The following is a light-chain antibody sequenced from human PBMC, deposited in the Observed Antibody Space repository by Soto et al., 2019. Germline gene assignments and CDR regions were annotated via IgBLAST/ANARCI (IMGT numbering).Light chain of an antibody. Sequence: AIQWSKYPYTLTASVGDRSQPSSRASQGIGNALGWYQQKPGKPPKVLIYGASNLQSGVPPRFSGSGSGTDFTLAISSLQPEDSATYYCLQDINYTWRFGQGTKVDIK. J-gene: IGKJ1*01. CDR2: GAS. V-gene: IGKV1-6*01. CDR1: QGIGNA. CDR3: LQDINYTWR.